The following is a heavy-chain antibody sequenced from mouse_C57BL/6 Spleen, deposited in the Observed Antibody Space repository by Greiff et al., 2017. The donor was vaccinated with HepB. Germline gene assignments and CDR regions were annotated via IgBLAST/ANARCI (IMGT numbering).Heavy chain of an antibody. Sequence: VQLQHSGAELARPGASVKMSCKASGYTFTSYTMHWVKQRPGQGLEWIGYINPSSGYTKYNQKFKDKATLTADKSSSTAYMQLSSLTSEDSAVYYCARTYGYDGYFDYWGQGTTLTVSS. CDR2: INPSSGYT. D-gene: IGHD2-2*01. V-gene: IGHV1-4*01. CDR1: GYTFTSYT. CDR3: ARTYGYDGYFDY. J-gene: IGHJ2*01.